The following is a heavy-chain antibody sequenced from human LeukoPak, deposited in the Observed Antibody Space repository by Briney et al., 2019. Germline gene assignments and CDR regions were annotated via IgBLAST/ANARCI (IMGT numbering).Heavy chain of an antibody. Sequence: PSQTLSLTCAVSGGSISSGGYSWSWIRQPPGKGLEWIGYIYHSGSTNYNPSLKSRVTISVDASKNQFSLKLSSVTAADTAVYYCASSRGYSYGFFDYWGQGSLVTVSS. V-gene: IGHV4-30-2*01. CDR3: ASSRGYSYGFFDY. D-gene: IGHD5-18*01. CDR2: IYHSGST. CDR1: GGSISSGGYS. J-gene: IGHJ4*02.